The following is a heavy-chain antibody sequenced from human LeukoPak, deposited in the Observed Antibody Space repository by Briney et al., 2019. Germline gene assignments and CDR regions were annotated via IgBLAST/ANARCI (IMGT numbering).Heavy chain of an antibody. CDR3: STGLIPTTGYY. V-gene: IGHV3-15*01. D-gene: IGHD1-1*01. Sequence: PGGSLRLSCAASEFTFKNAWMNWVRQAPGKGLEWVGRIRSKTDGGTTDYAAPVRGRFTISRDDSKNMLYLQMNSLKTEDTAVYYCSTGLIPTTGYYWGQGTLVAVSS. J-gene: IGHJ4*02. CDR1: EFTFKNAW. CDR2: IRSKTDGGTT.